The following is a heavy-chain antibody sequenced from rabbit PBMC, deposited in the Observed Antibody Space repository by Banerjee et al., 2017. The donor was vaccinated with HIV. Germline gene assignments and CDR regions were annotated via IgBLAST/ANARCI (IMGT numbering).Heavy chain of an antibody. J-gene: IGHJ6*01. CDR1: GFSFSSDYY. Sequence: QSLEESGGDLVKPGASLTLTCTASGFSFSSDYYMCWVRQAPGKGLEWIACVYAGSSGSAHYASWAKGRFTISKTSSTTVTLQMTSLTAADTATYFCARNRALWGPGTLVTVS. CDR2: VYAGSSGSA. CDR3: ARNRAL. D-gene: IGHD5-1*01. V-gene: IGHV1S40*01.